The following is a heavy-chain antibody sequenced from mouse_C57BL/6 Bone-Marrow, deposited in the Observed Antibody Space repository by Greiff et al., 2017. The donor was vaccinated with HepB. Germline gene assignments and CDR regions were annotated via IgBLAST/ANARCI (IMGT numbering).Heavy chain of an antibody. CDR3: TTLLYYYFDY. CDR1: GFNIKDDY. D-gene: IGHD1-1*01. V-gene: IGHV14-4*01. CDR2: IDPENGDT. J-gene: IGHJ2*01. Sequence: EVKLVESGAELVRPGASVKLSCTASGFNIKDDYMHWVKQRPEQGLEWIGWIDPENGDTEYASKFQGKATITADTSSNTAYLQLSSLTSEDTAVYYCTTLLYYYFDYWGQGTTLTVSS.